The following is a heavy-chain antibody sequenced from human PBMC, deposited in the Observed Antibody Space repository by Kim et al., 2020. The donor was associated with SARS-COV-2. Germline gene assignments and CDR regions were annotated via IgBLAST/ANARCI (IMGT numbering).Heavy chain of an antibody. D-gene: IGHD3-16*01. J-gene: IGHJ6*02. CDR3: ASDGGGLSYGRVYYYYGMDV. V-gene: IGHV1-2*02. CDR2: INPNSGGT. CDR1: GYTFTGYY. Sequence: ASVKVSCKASGYTFTGYYMHWVRQAPGQGLEWMGWINPNSGGTNYAQKFQGRVTMTRDTSISTAYMELSRLRSDDTAVYYCASDGGGLSYGRVYYYYGMDVWGQGTTVTVSS.